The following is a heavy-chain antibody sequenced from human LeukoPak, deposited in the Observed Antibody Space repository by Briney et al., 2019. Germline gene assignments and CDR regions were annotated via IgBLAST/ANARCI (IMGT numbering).Heavy chain of an antibody. V-gene: IGHV3-33*01. Sequence: PGGSLRLSCAASGFTFSSYGMHWVRQAPGKGLEWVAVIWYDGSNKYYADSVKGRFTISRDNSKNTLYLQMNSLRAEDTAVYYCARDAGSSKYCSSTSCRIPHGMDVWGQGTTVTVSS. CDR3: ARDAGSSKYCSSTSCRIPHGMDV. J-gene: IGHJ6*02. CDR2: IWYDGSNK. CDR1: GFTFSSYG. D-gene: IGHD2-2*01.